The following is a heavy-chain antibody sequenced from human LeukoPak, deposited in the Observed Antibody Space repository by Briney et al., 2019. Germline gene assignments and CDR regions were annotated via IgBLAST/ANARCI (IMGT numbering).Heavy chain of an antibody. CDR2: ISYDGSNK. D-gene: IGHD3-3*01. Sequence: PGRSLRLSCAASGFTFSSYAMHWVRQAPGKGLEWVAVISYDGSNKYYADSVKGRFTISRDNSKNTLYLQMNSLRAEDTAVYYCAKDKPRYDFPDAFDIWGQGTMVTVSS. V-gene: IGHV3-30-3*01. CDR1: GFTFSSYA. CDR3: AKDKPRYDFPDAFDI. J-gene: IGHJ3*02.